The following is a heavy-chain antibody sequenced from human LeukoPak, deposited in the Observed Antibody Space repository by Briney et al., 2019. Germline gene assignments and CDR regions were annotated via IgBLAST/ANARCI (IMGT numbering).Heavy chain of an antibody. CDR1: GGSFSGYY. CDR3: ARRIYDSSGYPLFDY. CDR2: INHSGST. V-gene: IGHV4-34*01. Sequence: PSETLSLTCAVSGGSFSGYYWSWIRQPPGKGLEWIGEINHSGSTNYNPSLKSRVTISVYTSKNQFSLKLSSVSAPDTAVYYCARRIYDSSGYPLFDYWGQGTLVTVSS. J-gene: IGHJ4*02. D-gene: IGHD3-22*01.